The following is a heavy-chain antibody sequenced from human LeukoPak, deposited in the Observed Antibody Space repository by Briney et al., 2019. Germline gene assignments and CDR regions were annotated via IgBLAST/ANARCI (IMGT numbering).Heavy chain of an antibody. CDR3: ARGVHYDNSGYYHRGFDS. D-gene: IGHD3-22*01. CDR2: VNHSGVT. V-gene: IGHV4-34*01. CDR1: GESLNNYY. J-gene: IGHJ4*02. Sequence: TSETLSLTCDVYGESLNNYYWSWIRQPPGKGLEWIGEVNHSGVTEYHPSLKSRVTISLDTSKNQFSLKLTSVTAADTAVFYCARGVHYDNSGYYHRGFDSWGQGTLVTVSS.